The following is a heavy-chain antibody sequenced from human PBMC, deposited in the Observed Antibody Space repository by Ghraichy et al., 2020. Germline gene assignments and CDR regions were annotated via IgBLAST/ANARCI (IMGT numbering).Heavy chain of an antibody. CDR2: INHSGST. J-gene: IGHJ4*02. D-gene: IGHD6-19*01. CDR3: ARAHWLVRSGDY. Sequence: SETLSLTCTVYGGSFSGYYWSWIRQPPGKGLEWIGEINHSGSTNYNPSLKSRVTISVDTSKNHFSLNLSSVTAADTAVYYCARAHWLVRSGDYWGQGTLVT. V-gene: IGHV4-34*01. CDR1: GGSFSGYY.